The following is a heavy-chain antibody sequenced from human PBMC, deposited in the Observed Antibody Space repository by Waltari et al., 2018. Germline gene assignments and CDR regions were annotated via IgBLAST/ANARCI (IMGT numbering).Heavy chain of an antibody. V-gene: IGHV3-72*01. Sequence: EVQLVESGGGLVQPGGSLRLSCAASGFTFSDRYMDWVRQAPGKGLEWVGRCRKKPNSSTTEYAASVKGRFTISRDDSKNSLYLQMNSLETADTAVYYCGRIYSDSWSGAYIDYWGQGALVTVSS. CDR3: GRIYSDSWSGAYIDY. J-gene: IGHJ4*02. CDR2: CRKKPNSSTT. D-gene: IGHD6-13*01. CDR1: GFTFSDRY.